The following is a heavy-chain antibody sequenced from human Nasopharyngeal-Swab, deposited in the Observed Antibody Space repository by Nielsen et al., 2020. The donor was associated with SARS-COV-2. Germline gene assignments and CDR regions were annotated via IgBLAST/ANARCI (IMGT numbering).Heavy chain of an antibody. CDR2: IWYDGSNK. Sequence: GESLKISCAASGFTFSTYGMHWVRQAPGKGLEWVAVIWYDGSNKYYGDSVKGRFTISRDNSRNTLYLQMNSLRADDTAVYYCAKGGIVAATHTGLDCWGQGTLVTVSS. CDR1: GFTFSTYG. D-gene: IGHD1-26*01. V-gene: IGHV3-33*06. CDR3: AKGGIVAATHTGLDC. J-gene: IGHJ4*02.